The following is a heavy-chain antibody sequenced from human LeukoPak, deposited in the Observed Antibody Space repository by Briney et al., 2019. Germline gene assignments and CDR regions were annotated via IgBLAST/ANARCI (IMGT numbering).Heavy chain of an antibody. CDR3: ARAYGSNYYYRGMDV. D-gene: IGHD4-17*01. CDR1: GGSIRSYY. CDR2: IYYSGST. V-gene: IGHV4-59*12. Sequence: SETLSLTCTVSGGSIRSYYWSWIRQPPGKGLQWIGYIYYSGSTNYNPSLKSRVTISVDTSKNQFSLKLNSVTAADTAVYYCARAYGSNYYYRGMDVWGQGTTVTVSS. J-gene: IGHJ6*02.